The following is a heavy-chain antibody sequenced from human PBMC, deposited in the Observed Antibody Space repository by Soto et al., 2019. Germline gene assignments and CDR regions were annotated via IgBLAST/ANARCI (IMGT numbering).Heavy chain of an antibody. CDR2: IFHGGNT. V-gene: IGHV4-38-2*01. Sequence: XTLSLPCAVSGXFISSGKYWGWIRKPPGKGLELIWSIFHGGNTYYNPSLKSVVTISVDMSKNQFSLKLNSVTAADTAVYYCARARWYDAFDVWGQGTVVTVSS. CDR1: GXFISSGKY. J-gene: IGHJ3*01. CDR3: ARARWYDAFDV. D-gene: IGHD2-15*01.